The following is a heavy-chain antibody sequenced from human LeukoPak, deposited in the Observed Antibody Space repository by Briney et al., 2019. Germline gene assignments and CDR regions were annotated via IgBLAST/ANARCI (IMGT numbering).Heavy chain of an antibody. CDR1: GYTFTGYY. CDR2: INPDTGGT. Sequence: ASVKVSCKASGYTFTGYYMHWVRQAPGHGLEWMGWINPDTGGTNYAQNFQGRVTMTRDTSISTAYMELSTLRSDDTAVYYCAREGVVKGTDVWGQGTTVTVSS. J-gene: IGHJ6*02. CDR3: AREGVVKGTDV. V-gene: IGHV1-2*02.